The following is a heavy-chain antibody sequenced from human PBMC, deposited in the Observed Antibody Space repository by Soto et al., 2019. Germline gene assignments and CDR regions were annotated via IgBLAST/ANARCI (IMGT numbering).Heavy chain of an antibody. D-gene: IGHD2-2*01. J-gene: IGHJ6*03. CDR1: GGSFSWYY. V-gene: IGHV4-34*01. CDR3: ARGDIVVVPAAIVHYYYMDF. CDR2: INHSGST. Sequence: SETLSLTCAVYGGSFSWYYWGWIRQPPGKGAEVVGEINHSGSTNYNPSLKSRDTKSLEPPKTQFSLKLSSVTAADTAVYYCARGDIVVVPAAIVHYYYMDFRGKGTTVTVSS.